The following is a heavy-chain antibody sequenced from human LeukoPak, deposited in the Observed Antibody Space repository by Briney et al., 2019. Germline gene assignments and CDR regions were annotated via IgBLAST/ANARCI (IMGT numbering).Heavy chain of an antibody. V-gene: IGHV3-20*04. CDR2: INWNGGST. CDR3: AKDRYSGSYTYQFDY. J-gene: IGHJ4*02. Sequence: GGSLRLSCAASGFTFDDYGMSWVRQAPGKGLEWVSGINWNGGSTGYADSVKGRFTISRDNSKNTLYLQMNSLRAEDTAVYYCAKDRYSGSYTYQFDYWGQGTLVTVSS. D-gene: IGHD1-26*01. CDR1: GFTFDDYG.